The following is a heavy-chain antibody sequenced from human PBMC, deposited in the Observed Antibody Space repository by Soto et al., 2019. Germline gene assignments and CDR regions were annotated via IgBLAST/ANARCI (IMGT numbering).Heavy chain of an antibody. CDR3: AKESSSGWTYYFDY. J-gene: IGHJ4*02. CDR1: GFTFDDYA. D-gene: IGHD6-19*01. Sequence: EVQLVESGGGLVQPGRSLRLSCAATGFTFDDYAMHWVRQAPGKGLEWVSGISWNSGSIGYADSVKGRFTISRDNAKNSLYLQMNSLRAEDTALYYCAKESSSGWTYYFDYWGQGTLVTVSS. V-gene: IGHV3-9*01. CDR2: ISWNSGSI.